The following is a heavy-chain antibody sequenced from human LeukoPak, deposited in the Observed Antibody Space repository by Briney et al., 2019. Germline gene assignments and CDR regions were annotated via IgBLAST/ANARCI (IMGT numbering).Heavy chain of an antibody. V-gene: IGHV4-4*07. Sequence: SETLSLTCTVSGGSISSYYWSWIRQPAGKGLEWIGRIYISGSGSTNYNPSLKSRVTMSVDTSKNQFSLKLSSVTAADTAVYYCARVNAVSSAGAFDIWGQGTMVTVSS. D-gene: IGHD2-2*01. CDR3: ARVNAVSSAGAFDI. J-gene: IGHJ3*02. CDR1: GGSISSYY. CDR2: IYISGSGST.